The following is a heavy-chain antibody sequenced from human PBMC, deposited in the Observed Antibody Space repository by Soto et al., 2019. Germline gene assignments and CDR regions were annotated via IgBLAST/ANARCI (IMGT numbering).Heavy chain of an antibody. D-gene: IGHD3-22*01. CDR1: GGSFSGYY. Sequence: QVQLQQWGAGLLKPSETLSLTCAVYGGSFSGYYWSWIRQPPGKGLEWIGEINHSGSTNYNPSLKSRVTISVDTSKNQFSLKLSSVTAADTAVYYCARGAASAEQQKIKRITMIVVVTNAFDIWGQGTMVTVSS. V-gene: IGHV4-34*01. CDR2: INHSGST. J-gene: IGHJ3*02. CDR3: ARGAASAEQQKIKRITMIVVVTNAFDI.